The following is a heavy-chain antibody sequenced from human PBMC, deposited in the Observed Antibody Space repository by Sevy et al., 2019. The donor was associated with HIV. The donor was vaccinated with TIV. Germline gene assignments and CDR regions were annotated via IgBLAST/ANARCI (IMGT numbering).Heavy chain of an antibody. D-gene: IGHD5-12*01. CDR3: AKDVSDGYNYFLDF. J-gene: IGHJ4*02. CDR1: GLTFSSYG. CDR2: ISNDGGNQ. V-gene: IGHV3-30*18. Sequence: GGSLRLSCAASGLTFSSYGMHWVRQAPGKGLEWVAVISNDGGNQYYADSVKGRFTISRDNSKNTVYLQMNSLRAEDTAVYYCAKDVSDGYNYFLDFWGQGALVTVSS.